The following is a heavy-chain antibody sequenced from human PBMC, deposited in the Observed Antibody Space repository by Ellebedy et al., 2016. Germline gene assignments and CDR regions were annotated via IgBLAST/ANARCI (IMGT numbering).Heavy chain of an antibody. J-gene: IGHJ4*02. V-gene: IGHV5-10-1*01. CDR2: IDPTDSYA. Sequence: GESLKISXQGSGYSFASFWITWVRQMPGTGLEWVGRIDPTDSYANYSPSLEGRVTISVDKTPRTAYLQWNSLKASDTGIYYCARVYSFGHPDYWGQGTLVTVSS. D-gene: IGHD4-11*01. CDR3: ARVYSFGHPDY. CDR1: GYSFASFW.